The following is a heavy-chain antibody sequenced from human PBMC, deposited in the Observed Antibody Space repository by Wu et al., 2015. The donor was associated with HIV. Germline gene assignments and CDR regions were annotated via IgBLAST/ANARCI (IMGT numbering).Heavy chain of an antibody. CDR3: ARSAKAYCGGDCSVLFDY. V-gene: IGHV1-69*05. D-gene: IGHD2-21*02. CDR1: GGTFSSYA. J-gene: IGHJ4*02. CDR2: IIPIFGTA. Sequence: QVQLVQSGAEVKKPGSSVKVSCKASGGTFSSYAISWVRQAPGQGLEWMGGIIPIFGTANYAQKFQGRVTITTDESTSTAYMELSSLRSEDTAVYYCARSAKAYCGGDCSVLFDYWGQGTLVTVSS.